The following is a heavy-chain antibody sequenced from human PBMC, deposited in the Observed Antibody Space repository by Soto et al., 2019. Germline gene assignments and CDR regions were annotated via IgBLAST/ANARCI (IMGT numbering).Heavy chain of an antibody. V-gene: IGHV3-30-3*01. CDR1: GFTFSSYA. CDR2: ISYDGSNK. J-gene: IGHJ6*02. Sequence: EGSLRLSCAASGFTFSSYAMHWVRQAPGKGLEWVAVISYDGSNKYYADSVKGRFTISRDNSKNTLYLQMNSLRAEDTAVYYCARDIEVDTVYHDPPADYYGMDVWGQGTPVTVSS. D-gene: IGHD5-18*01. CDR3: ARDIEVDTVYHDPPADYYGMDV.